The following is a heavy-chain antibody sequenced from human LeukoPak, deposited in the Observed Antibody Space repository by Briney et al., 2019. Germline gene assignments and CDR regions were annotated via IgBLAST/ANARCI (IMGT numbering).Heavy chain of an antibody. D-gene: IGHD3-22*01. Sequence: PSETLSLTCAVYGGSFSGYYWSWIRQPPGKGLEWIGEINHSGSTNYNPSLKSRVTISVDTSKNQFSLKLSSVTAADTAVYYCARGYRYYDSSGYITTVLFRVPRPIDYWGQGTLVTVSS. CDR2: INHSGST. CDR1: GGSFSGYY. CDR3: ARGYRYYDSSGYITTVLFRVPRPIDY. V-gene: IGHV4-34*01. J-gene: IGHJ4*02.